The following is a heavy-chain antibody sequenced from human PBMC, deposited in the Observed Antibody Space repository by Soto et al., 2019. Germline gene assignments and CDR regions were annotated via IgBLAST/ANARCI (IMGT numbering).Heavy chain of an antibody. CDR1: GFTFSTND. CDR2: MSGSGGST. V-gene: IGHV3-23*01. J-gene: IGHJ4*02. CDR3: AKDYSSGWYYFDY. D-gene: IGHD6-19*01. Sequence: EVQLLESGGDLVQPGGSLRLSCAASGFTFSTNDMSWVRQAPGKGLEWVSTMSGSGGSTYYADSVKGRFTISRDNSKYTLYLQMNRLRAEDTAVYYCAKDYSSGWYYFDYWGQGTLVTVSS.